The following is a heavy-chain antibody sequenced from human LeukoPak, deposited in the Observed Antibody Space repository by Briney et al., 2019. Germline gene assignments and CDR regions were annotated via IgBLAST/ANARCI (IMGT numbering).Heavy chain of an antibody. CDR3: ARQNWNYLKTFDP. V-gene: IGHV1-18*01. Sequence: ASVKVSCKASGYTFTSYGISWVRQAPGQGLEWMGWTSAYNGNTNYAQKLQGRVTMTTDTSASTAYMELRSLRSDDTAVYYCARQNWNYLKTFDPWGQGTLVTVSS. J-gene: IGHJ5*02. D-gene: IGHD1-7*01. CDR2: TSAYNGNT. CDR1: GYTFTSYG.